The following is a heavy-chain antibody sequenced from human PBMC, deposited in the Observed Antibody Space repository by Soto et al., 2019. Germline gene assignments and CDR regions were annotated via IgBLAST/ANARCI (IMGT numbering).Heavy chain of an antibody. D-gene: IGHD2-15*01. J-gene: IGHJ5*02. CDR1: GYTFTSNY. V-gene: IGHV1-46*01. CDR3: ARDRVDCSGGNCWRSVEDT. CDR2: IDPSGGGT. Sequence: QVQLVQSGAEVKKPGASVKVACRASGYTFTSNYMHWMRQAPGQGLEWMGIIDPSGGGTSYAQKFQGRLTMTRDTSTSTVYMELSSLRSEDTAVYYCARDRVDCSGGNCWRSVEDTWGQGTLVTVSS.